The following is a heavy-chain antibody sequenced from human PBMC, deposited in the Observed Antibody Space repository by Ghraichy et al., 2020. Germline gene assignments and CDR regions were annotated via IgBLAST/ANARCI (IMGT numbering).Heavy chain of an antibody. V-gene: IGHV2-5*01. Sequence: TLSLTLTCTFSGFSLSTSGVGVGWIRQPPGKALEWLALIYWNDDKRYSPSLKSRLTITKDTSKNQVVLTMTNMDPVDTATYYCARTGYSSGWYFPPPYWYFDLWGRGTLVTVSS. CDR3: ARTGYSSGWYFPPPYWYFDL. CDR1: GFSLSTSGVG. J-gene: IGHJ2*01. D-gene: IGHD6-19*01. CDR2: IYWNDDK.